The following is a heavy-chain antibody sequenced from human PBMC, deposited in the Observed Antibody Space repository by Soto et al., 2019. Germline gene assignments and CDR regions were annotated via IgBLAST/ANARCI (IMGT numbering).Heavy chain of an antibody. V-gene: IGHV4-4*07. Sequence: SETLSLTFTVSGGSISSYYWSWIRQPAGKGLEWIGRIYTSGSTNYNPSLKSRVTMSVDTSKNQFSLKLSSVTAADTAVYYCARSIAAAGTNWFDPWGQGTLVTVSS. CDR2: IYTSGST. D-gene: IGHD6-13*01. CDR3: ARSIAAAGTNWFDP. J-gene: IGHJ5*02. CDR1: GGSISSYY.